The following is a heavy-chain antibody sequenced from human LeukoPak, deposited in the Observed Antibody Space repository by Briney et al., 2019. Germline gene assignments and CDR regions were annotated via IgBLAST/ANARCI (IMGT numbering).Heavy chain of an antibody. J-gene: IGHJ3*02. CDR2: INAGNGNT. CDR3: AGLYSSGPYAFDI. D-gene: IGHD6-19*01. Sequence: ASVKVSCKASGYTFTSYYMHWVRQAPGQRLEWMGWINAGNGNTKYSQKFQGRVTITRDTSASTAYMELSSLRSEDTAVYYCAGLYSSGPYAFDIWGQGTMVTVSS. V-gene: IGHV1-3*01. CDR1: GYTFTSYY.